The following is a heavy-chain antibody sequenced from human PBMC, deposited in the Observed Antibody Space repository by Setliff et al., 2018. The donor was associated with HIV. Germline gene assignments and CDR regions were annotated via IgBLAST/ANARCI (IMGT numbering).Heavy chain of an antibody. CDR2: IIPLFGTA. CDR1: GGAFSSYS. Sequence: SVKVSCKASGGAFSSYSISWVRQAPGQGLEWMGGIIPLFGTANYAQKFQGRVTITADESRSTAYMELSSLRSEDTAVYYCATTYYYGVESYSLDYWGQGTLVTVSS. CDR3: ATTYYYGVESYSLDY. J-gene: IGHJ4*02. V-gene: IGHV1-69*13. D-gene: IGHD3-10*01.